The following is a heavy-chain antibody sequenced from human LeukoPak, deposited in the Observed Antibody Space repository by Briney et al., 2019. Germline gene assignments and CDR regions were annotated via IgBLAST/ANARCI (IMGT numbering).Heavy chain of an antibody. CDR1: GFTFSSYA. CDR2: ISYDGSNK. J-gene: IGHJ4*02. D-gene: IGHD6-6*01. V-gene: IGHV3-30*04. CDR3: TRDFKYSSDY. Sequence: PGGSLRLSCAASGFTFSSYAMHWVRQAPGRGLEWVAVISYDGSNKYYADSVKGRFTISRDNSKNTVYLQMNSLRVEDTAVYYCTRDFKYSSDYWGQGTLVTVSS.